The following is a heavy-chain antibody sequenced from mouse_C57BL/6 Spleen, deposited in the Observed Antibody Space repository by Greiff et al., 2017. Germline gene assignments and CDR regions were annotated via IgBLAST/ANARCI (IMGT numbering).Heavy chain of an antibody. D-gene: IGHD3-1*01. CDR3: ARRALGDAMDY. CDR2: IYPSDSET. V-gene: IGHV1-61*01. J-gene: IGHJ4*01. Sequence: QVQLQQPGAELVRPGSSVKLSCKASGYTFTSYWLDWVKQRPGQGLEWIGNIYPSDSETHYNQKFKDKATLTVDKSSSTAYMQLSSLTSEDSAVYYCARRALGDAMDYWGQGTSVTVSS. CDR1: GYTFTSYW.